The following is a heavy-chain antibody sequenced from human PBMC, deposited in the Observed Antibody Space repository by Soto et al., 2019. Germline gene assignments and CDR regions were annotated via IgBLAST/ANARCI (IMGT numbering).Heavy chain of an antibody. CDR3: TGSLSFAFDI. V-gene: IGHV3-73*01. CDR2: ITSTADTYAT. J-gene: IGHJ3*02. Sequence: EVQLEESGGGLVQPGGSLKLSCAASGFRFSDSVMHWVRQVSGKGLEWVGRITSTADTYATAYSASVKGRFTVSRDDSKNTAYLQMNSLKAEDTAVYYCTGSLSFAFDIWGQGTMVHVSS. CDR1: GFRFSDSV.